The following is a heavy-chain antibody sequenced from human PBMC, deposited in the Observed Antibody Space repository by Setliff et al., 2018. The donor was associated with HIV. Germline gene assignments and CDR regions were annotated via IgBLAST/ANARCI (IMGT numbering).Heavy chain of an antibody. CDR2: ISAYNGNT. V-gene: IGHV1-18*01. Sequence: ASVKVSCKASGYTFSSFGISWVRQAPGQGLEWMGWISAYNGNTKSAQNLQGRVTMTTDTSTSTAHMELRGLRSDDTAVYYCARDREYMDVWGKGTTVTVSS. J-gene: IGHJ6*03. CDR1: GYTFSSFG. CDR3: ARDREYMDV.